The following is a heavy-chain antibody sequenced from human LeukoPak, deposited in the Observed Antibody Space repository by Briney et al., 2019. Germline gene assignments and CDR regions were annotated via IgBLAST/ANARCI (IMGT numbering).Heavy chain of an antibody. D-gene: IGHD3-22*01. CDR3: ARDSRHYYDSSGYYYFDY. J-gene: IGHJ4*02. Sequence: HPGGSLRLSCVASGFTFSIHWMSWARQAPGKGREWVANIKEDGSEKYYVDSVKGRFTISRDNAKNSLYLQMNSLRAEDTAVYYCARDSRHYYDSSGYYYFDYWGQGTLVTVSS. CDR1: GFTFSIHW. CDR2: IKEDGSEK. V-gene: IGHV3-7*03.